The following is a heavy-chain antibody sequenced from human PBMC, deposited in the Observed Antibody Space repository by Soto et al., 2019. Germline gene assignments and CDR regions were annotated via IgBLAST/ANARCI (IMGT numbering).Heavy chain of an antibody. J-gene: IGHJ3*02. CDR2: IIPILGIA. V-gene: IGHV1-69*02. D-gene: IGHD2-2*01. CDR1: GGTFSSYT. Sequence: ASVKVSCKASGGTFSSYTISWVRQAPGQGLEWMGRIIPILGIANYAQKFQGRVTITADKSTGTTYMEPGSLRTEDTAVYYCARGSCSSTSCYWTDDAFDIWGQGTMVTVSS. CDR3: ARGSCSSTSCYWTDDAFDI.